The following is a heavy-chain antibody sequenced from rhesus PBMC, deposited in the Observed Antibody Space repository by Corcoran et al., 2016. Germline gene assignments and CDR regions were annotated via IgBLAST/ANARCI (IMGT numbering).Heavy chain of an antibody. CDR1: GASISSNW. Sequence: QVQLQESGPGLVKPSETLSLTCTVSGASISSNWWSWIRQPPGKGVEWIGEIKGNSGSTNYNPALKSRGTIAKDASKNQFSLKLSSVTAADTAVYYCARDGYCSGIYCSNYWDQGVLVTVSS. V-gene: IGHV4-80*01. D-gene: IGHD2-27*01. CDR2: IKGNSGST. CDR3: ARDGYCSGIYCSNY. J-gene: IGHJ4*01.